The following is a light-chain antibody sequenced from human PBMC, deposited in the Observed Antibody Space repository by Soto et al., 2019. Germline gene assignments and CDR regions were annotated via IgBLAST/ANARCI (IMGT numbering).Light chain of an antibody. V-gene: IGKV3-11*01. J-gene: IGKJ1*01. Sequence: EIVLTQSPATLSLSPGERATLSCRASQSVSSYFAWYQQKLGQAPRLLSYDASNRATGIPARFSGSGYGTYFTRTISSLEPEDFAVYYCQQRSNWWTFGQGTKVEIK. CDR1: QSVSSY. CDR2: DAS. CDR3: QQRSNWWT.